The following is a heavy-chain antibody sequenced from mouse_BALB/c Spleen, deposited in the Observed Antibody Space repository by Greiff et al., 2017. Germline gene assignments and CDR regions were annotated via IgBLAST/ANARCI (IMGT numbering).Heavy chain of an antibody. D-gene: IGHD6-5*01. CDR1: GFNIKDTY. CDR3: ARGWGAYYWYFDV. J-gene: IGHJ1*01. V-gene: IGHV14-3*02. CDR2: IDPANGNT. Sequence: VQLQQSGAELVKPGGSVKLSCTASGFNIKDTYMHWVKQRPEQGLEWIGRIDPANGNTKYDPKFQGKATITADTSSNTAYLQLSSLTSEDTAVYYCARGWGAYYWYFDVWGAGTTVTVSS.